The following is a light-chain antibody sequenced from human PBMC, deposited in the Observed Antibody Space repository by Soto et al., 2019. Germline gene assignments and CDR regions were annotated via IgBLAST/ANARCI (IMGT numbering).Light chain of an antibody. J-gene: IGLJ3*02. CDR3: CSYAGSYSFV. V-gene: IGLV2-11*01. Sequence: QAVVTQPRSVSGSPGQSVTISCTGTSGDVGGYNYVSWYQQHPGKAPKLIIYDVSKWPSGVPDRFSGSKAANTASLTISGLQAEDEADYYCCSYAGSYSFVFGGGTKLTVL. CDR2: DVS. CDR1: SGDVGGYNY.